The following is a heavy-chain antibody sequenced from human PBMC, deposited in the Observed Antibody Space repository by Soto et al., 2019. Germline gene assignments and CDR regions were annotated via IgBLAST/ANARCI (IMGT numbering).Heavy chain of an antibody. V-gene: IGHV3-23*01. Sequence: GESLSLSCAASGFIFENFGMSWVRQAPGKGLEWIYSISGSGFKKYYAGSVKGRFTISRDNYKSTVYLELNNLSAEDTAVYHCAKNQGVELVPLATVYCLDAWGQGSVVTVSS. CDR1: GFIFENFG. D-gene: IGHD1-26*01. CDR3: AKNQGVELVPLATVYCLDA. J-gene: IGHJ5*02. CDR2: ISGSGFKK.